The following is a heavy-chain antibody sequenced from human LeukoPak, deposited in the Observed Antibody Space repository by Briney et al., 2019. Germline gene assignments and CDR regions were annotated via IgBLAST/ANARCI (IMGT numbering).Heavy chain of an antibody. Sequence: GESLKISCRGSGYSFTNYWIGWVRQMPGKGPEWMGIIYPGDSDTRYSPSFQGQVTISADKSISTAYLQWSSLKASDTAMYYCARHLRLWQNWFDPWGQGTLVTVSS. J-gene: IGHJ5*02. D-gene: IGHD5-18*01. CDR3: ARHLRLWQNWFDP. CDR1: GYSFTNYW. V-gene: IGHV5-51*01. CDR2: IYPGDSDT.